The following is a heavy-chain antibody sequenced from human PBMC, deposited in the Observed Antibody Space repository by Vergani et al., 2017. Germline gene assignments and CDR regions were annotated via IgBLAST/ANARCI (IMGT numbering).Heavy chain of an antibody. Sequence: QVQLVESGGGVVQPGRSLRLSCAASGFTFSSYAMHWVRQAPGKGLEWVAVISYDGSNKYYADSVKGRFTISRDNSKNTLYLQMNSLRAEDTAVYYCARGPRITIFGVAGHPFDYWGQGTLVTVSS. CDR3: ARGPRITIFGVAGHPFDY. CDR2: ISYDGSNK. V-gene: IGHV3-30-3*01. D-gene: IGHD3-3*01. J-gene: IGHJ4*02. CDR1: GFTFSSYA.